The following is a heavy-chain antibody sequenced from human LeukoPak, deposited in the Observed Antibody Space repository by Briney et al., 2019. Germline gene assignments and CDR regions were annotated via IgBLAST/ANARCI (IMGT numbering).Heavy chain of an antibody. J-gene: IGHJ5*02. CDR3: ARGRDSNYDDSSGASFDP. CDR1: GGSFSGYY. V-gene: IGHV4-34*01. Sequence: PSETLSLTCAVYGGSFSGYYWSWIRQPPGKGLEWIGEINHSGSTNYNPSLKSRVTISVDTSKNQFSLKLSSVTAADTAAYYCARGRDSNYDDSSGASFDPWGQGTLVTVSS. CDR2: INHSGST. D-gene: IGHD3-22*01.